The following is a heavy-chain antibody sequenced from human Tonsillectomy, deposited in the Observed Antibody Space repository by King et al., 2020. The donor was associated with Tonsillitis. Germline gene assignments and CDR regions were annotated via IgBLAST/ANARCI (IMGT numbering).Heavy chain of an antibody. CDR2: IYHSGST. Sequence: QLQESGPGLVKPSETLSLTCAVSGYSISSGYYWGWIRQPPGKGLEWIGSIYHSGSTYYNPSLKSRVTIAVDTSKNQFSLKLSSVTAADMAVYYCARDKGVQDCGQGTLVTVSS. CDR1: GYSISSGYY. D-gene: IGHD3-10*01. V-gene: IGHV4-38-2*02. J-gene: IGHJ4*02. CDR3: ARDKGVQD.